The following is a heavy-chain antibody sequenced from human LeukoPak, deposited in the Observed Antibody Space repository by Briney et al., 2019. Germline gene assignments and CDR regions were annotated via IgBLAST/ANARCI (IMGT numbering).Heavy chain of an antibody. CDR3: ARDSYSKNDY. D-gene: IGHD4-11*01. V-gene: IGHV3-48*01. J-gene: IGHJ4*02. Sequence: PGGSLRLSCAASGFSFSTYSMTWVRQVPGKGLEWVSYISSSSSTIYYGGSVKGRFTVSRDNAKNSLYLQMNSLRAEDTAVYFCARDSYSKNDYWGQGTLVTVSS. CDR1: GFSFSTYS. CDR2: ISSSSSTI.